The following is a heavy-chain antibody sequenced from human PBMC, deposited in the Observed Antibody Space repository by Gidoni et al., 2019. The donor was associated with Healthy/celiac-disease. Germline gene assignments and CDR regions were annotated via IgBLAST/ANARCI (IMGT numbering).Heavy chain of an antibody. CDR2: IGGSGGST. D-gene: IGHD6-19*01. J-gene: IGHJ4*02. Sequence: EVQLLESGGGLVQPGGYLRLSCAASGFTFSSYAMSWVRQAPGKGLEWVSAIGGSGGSTYYADSVKGRFTISRDNSKNTLYLQMNSLRSEDTAVYYCAKDVRSGYSSGWYLDYWGQGTLVTVSS. V-gene: IGHV3-23*01. CDR1: GFTFSSYA. CDR3: AKDVRSGYSSGWYLDY.